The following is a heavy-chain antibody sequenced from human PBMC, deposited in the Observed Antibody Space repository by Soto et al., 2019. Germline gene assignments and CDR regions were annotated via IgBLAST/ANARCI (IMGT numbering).Heavy chain of an antibody. CDR2: IYHSGST. Sequence: SSXTLSLTCAVSGGSISSGGYSWSWIRQPPGKGLEWIGYIYHSGSTYYNPSLKSRVTISVDRSKNQFSLKLSSVTAADTAVYYCARDAGIAAAGLDYWGQGTLVTVSS. CDR3: ARDAGIAAAGLDY. V-gene: IGHV4-30-2*01. CDR1: GGSISSGGYS. J-gene: IGHJ4*02. D-gene: IGHD6-13*01.